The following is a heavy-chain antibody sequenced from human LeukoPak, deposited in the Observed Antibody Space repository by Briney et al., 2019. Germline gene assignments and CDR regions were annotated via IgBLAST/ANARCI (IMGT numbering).Heavy chain of an antibody. J-gene: IGHJ1*01. CDR1: GYTLTELS. V-gene: IGHV3-30*04. CDR3: ARAYRNYYDTSGASGH. CDR2: ISYDGSYK. Sequence: SCKVSGYTLTELSMHWVRQAPGKGLECVTIISYDGSYKYYADSVKGRFTISRDNSKNTLYLQMNSLRAEDTAVYYCARAYRNYYDTSGASGHWGQGTLVTVSS. D-gene: IGHD3-22*01.